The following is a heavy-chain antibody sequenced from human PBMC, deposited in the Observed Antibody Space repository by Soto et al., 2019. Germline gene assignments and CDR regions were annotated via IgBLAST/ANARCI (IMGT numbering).Heavy chain of an antibody. Sequence: EVQLLESGGGLVQPGGSLRLSCAASGFTFSNYAMSWVRQAPGKGLEWVSGISSSGDNTYYADSVKGRFTISRDNSKNTLYVQMHSLRAEDTAVYYCAKDRSYSNYYYYFYAMDVWGRGTTVTVSS. J-gene: IGHJ6*02. D-gene: IGHD4-4*01. CDR3: AKDRSYSNYYYYFYAMDV. CDR1: GFTFSNYA. CDR2: ISSSGDNT. V-gene: IGHV3-23*01.